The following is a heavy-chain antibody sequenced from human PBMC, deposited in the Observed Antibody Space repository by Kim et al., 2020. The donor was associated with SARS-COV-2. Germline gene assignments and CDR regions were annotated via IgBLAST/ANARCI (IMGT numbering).Heavy chain of an antibody. CDR3: ARDWAPYYYDSSGQGFFDY. CDR2: IIPIFGTA. D-gene: IGHD3-22*01. J-gene: IGHJ4*02. Sequence: SVKVSCKASGGTFSSYAISWVRQAPGQGLEWMGGIIPIFGTANYAQKFQGRVTITADESTSTAYMELSSLRSEDTAVYYCARDWAPYYYDSSGQGFFDYWGQGTLVTVSS. CDR1: GGTFSSYA. V-gene: IGHV1-69*13.